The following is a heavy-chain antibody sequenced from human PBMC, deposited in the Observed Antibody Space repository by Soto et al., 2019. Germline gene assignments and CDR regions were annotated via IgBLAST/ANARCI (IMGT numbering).Heavy chain of an antibody. CDR2: ISYDGSNK. Sequence: QVQLVESGGGVVQPGRSLRLSCAASGFTFSSYGMHWVRQAPGKGLEWVAVISYDGSNKYYADSVKGRFTISRDNSKNTLYLQMNSLRAEDTAVYYCAKARAYGDTLDYWGQGTLVTVSS. CDR3: AKARAYGDTLDY. V-gene: IGHV3-30*18. J-gene: IGHJ4*02. CDR1: GFTFSSYG. D-gene: IGHD4-17*01.